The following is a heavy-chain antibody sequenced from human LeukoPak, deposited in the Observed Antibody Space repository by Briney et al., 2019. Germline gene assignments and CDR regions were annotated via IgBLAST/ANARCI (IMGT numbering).Heavy chain of an antibody. CDR2: IYYTGSN. D-gene: IGHD1-26*01. CDR3: ARRGGSGRAFDY. Sequence: SETLSLTCSVSGASISGGTYYWGWIRQPPGKGLGWISSIYYTGSNYENPFLKSRVTITVDTSKNQFSLKLSSVTAADTAVYYCARRGGSGRAFDYWGQGTLVTVSS. V-gene: IGHV4-39*01. J-gene: IGHJ4*02. CDR1: GASISGGTYY.